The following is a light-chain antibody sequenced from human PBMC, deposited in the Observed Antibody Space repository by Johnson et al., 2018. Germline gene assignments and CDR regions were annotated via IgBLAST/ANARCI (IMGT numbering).Light chain of an antibody. CDR3: GTWDSSLSAGNV. J-gene: IGLJ1*01. CDR1: SSNIGNNY. V-gene: IGLV1-51*02. Sequence: QSVLTQPPSVSAAPGQKVTISCSGSSSNIGNNYVSWYQQLPGTAPKLLIYENNKRPSGIPDRFSGSKSGTSATLVITGLQPGDEADYYRGTWDSSLSAGNVFGTGTKVTVL. CDR2: ENN.